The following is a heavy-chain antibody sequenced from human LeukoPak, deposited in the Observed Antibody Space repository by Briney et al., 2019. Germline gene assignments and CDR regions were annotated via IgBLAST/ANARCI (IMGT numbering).Heavy chain of an antibody. CDR1: GFTFSSYG. V-gene: IGHV3-23*01. Sequence: GGSLRLSCAASGFTFSSYGMTWVRQAPGKGLEWVSAISSSTLKIYYADSVKGRFTFSRDNSKNALYLQMNSVRAEDTAVYYCAKGGGSGYYYFDAFDIWGQGTMVTVSS. CDR2: ISSSTLKI. CDR3: AKGGGSGYYYFDAFDI. D-gene: IGHD3-22*01. J-gene: IGHJ3*02.